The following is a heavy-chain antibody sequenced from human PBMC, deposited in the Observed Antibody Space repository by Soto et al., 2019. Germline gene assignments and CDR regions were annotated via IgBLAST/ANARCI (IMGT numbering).Heavy chain of an antibody. CDR2: MNPGSGDT. CDR3: ARRGGTGTGWFDP. V-gene: IGHV1-2*02. D-gene: IGHD1-7*01. J-gene: IGHJ5*02. CDR1: GYTLTELS. Sequence: ASVKVSCKVSGYTLTELSMHWVRQATGQGLEWMGWMNPGSGDTGYAQKFQGRVTMTRDTSTSTVYMELSSLRSEDTAVYYCARRGGTGTGWFDPWGQGTLVTVSS.